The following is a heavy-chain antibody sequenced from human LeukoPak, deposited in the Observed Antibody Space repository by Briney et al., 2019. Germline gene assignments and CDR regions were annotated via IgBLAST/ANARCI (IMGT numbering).Heavy chain of an antibody. D-gene: IGHD3-10*01. CDR1: GFTVSSNY. J-gene: IGHJ3*02. Sequence: PGGSLRLSCAASGFTVSSNYMSWVRQAPGKGLEGVSVIYSGGSTYADSVKGRFTISRDNSKNTLYLQMNSLRAEDTAVYYCAKSITMVRGVPDDAFDIWGQGTMVTVSS. CDR3: AKSITMVRGVPDDAFDI. CDR2: IYSGGST. V-gene: IGHV3-66*02.